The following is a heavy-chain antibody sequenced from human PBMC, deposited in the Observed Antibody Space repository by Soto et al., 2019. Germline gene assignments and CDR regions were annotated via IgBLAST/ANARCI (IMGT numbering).Heavy chain of an antibody. V-gene: IGHV4-34*01. CDR3: ARGPVVPAAMGP. Sequence: QVQLQQWGAGLLKPSETLSLTCAVYGGSFSGYYWSWIRQPPGKGLEWIGEINHSGSTNYNPSLKSRVTISVYTSKNQFSLKLSSVTAADTAVYYCARGPVVPAAMGPWGQGTLVTVSS. J-gene: IGHJ5*02. D-gene: IGHD2-2*01. CDR1: GGSFSGYY. CDR2: INHSGST.